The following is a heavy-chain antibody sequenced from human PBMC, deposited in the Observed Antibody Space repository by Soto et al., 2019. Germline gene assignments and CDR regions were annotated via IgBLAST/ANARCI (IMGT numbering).Heavy chain of an antibody. D-gene: IGHD3-22*01. CDR2: ISSTTNYI. CDR3: ARDRGYSSFDM. Sequence: GGSLRLSCAASGFTFTRYSMNWVRQAPGKGLEWVSSISSTTNYIYYADSMKGRFTVSRDNAKNSVYLQMNSLRAEDTAVYYCARDRGYSSFDMWGQGTMVTVSS. V-gene: IGHV3-21*01. J-gene: IGHJ3*02. CDR1: GFTFTRYS.